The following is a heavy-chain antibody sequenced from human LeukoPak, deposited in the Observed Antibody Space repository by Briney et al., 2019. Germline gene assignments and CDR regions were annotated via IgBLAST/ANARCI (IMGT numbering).Heavy chain of an antibody. Sequence: GGSLRLSCETSGFTFSHYWMSWVRQAPGKGLEWVANIKQDGSEKFYMDSVKGRFTISRDNAKNSLYLQMNSLRAEDTAVYYCARKASGIYYYYMDVWGKGTTVTVSS. CDR3: ARKASGIYYYYMDV. J-gene: IGHJ6*03. CDR1: GFTFSHYW. V-gene: IGHV3-7*01. CDR2: IKQDGSEK. D-gene: IGHD3-10*01.